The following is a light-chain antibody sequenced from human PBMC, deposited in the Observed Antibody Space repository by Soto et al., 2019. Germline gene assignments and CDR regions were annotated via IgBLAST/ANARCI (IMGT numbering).Light chain of an antibody. CDR2: GAS. Sequence: EIVLTQSPATLSLSPGERGTLSCRASQSVTNNYVAWYQQRPGQAPRLLIYGASRRATGIPDRFSGSGSGTDFTLTISRLEPEDFAVYYCQQCAFSPRTFGQGTKLEIK. CDR1: QSVTNNY. V-gene: IGKV3-20*01. CDR3: QQCAFSPRT. J-gene: IGKJ2*01.